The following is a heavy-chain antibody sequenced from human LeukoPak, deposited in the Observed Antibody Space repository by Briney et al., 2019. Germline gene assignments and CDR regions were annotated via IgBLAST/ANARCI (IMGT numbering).Heavy chain of an antibody. CDR1: GGSISSGGYS. V-gene: IGHV4-30-2*01. Sequence: SQTLSLTCAVSGGSISSGGYSWSWIRQPPGKGLEWIGYIYHSGSTYYNPSLKSRVTISVDRSKNQFSLKLSSVTAADTAVYYCARGSGPTNWFDPWGQGTLVTVSS. CDR2: IYHSGST. CDR3: ARGSGPTNWFDP. D-gene: IGHD3-3*01. J-gene: IGHJ5*02.